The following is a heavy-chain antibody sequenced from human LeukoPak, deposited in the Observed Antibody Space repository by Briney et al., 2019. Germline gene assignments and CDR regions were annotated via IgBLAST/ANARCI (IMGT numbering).Heavy chain of an antibody. V-gene: IGHV3-15*01. D-gene: IGHD3-3*01. J-gene: IGHJ4*02. CDR3: TTALRYYDFWSGCYTDY. CDR2: IKSKTDGGTT. Sequence: GGSLRLSCAASGFTFSNAWMSWVRQAPGKGLEWVGRIKSKTDGGTTDYAAPVKGRFTISRDDSKNTLYLQMNSLKTEDTAVYYCTTALRYYDFWSGCYTDYWGQGTLVTVSS. CDR1: GFTFSNAW.